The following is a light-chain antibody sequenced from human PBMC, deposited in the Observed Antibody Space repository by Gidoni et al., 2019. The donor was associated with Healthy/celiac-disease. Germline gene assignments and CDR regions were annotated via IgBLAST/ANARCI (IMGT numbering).Light chain of an antibody. CDR1: QSLLHSDGKTY. V-gene: IGKV2D-29*01. J-gene: IGKJ3*01. Sequence: DIVRTQTPLSLSVTHGQQASISCKPSQSLLHSDGKTYWYWYLHKTGHPPQLLIYEVSNRFSGLPVRFRFSGSGSDFTLNISRVEAEDVGFYYCMQSLHLPLTFGPGTKVDIK. CDR2: EVS. CDR3: MQSLHLPLT.